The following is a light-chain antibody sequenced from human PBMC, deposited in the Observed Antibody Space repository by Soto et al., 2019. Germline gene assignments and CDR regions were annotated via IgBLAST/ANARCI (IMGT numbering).Light chain of an antibody. Sequence: DIQMTQSPSSLSASVGDRVTITCRASQSISSYLNWYQQKPGKAPKLLIYAASSLQSGVPSRFSGSGSGKDLTLPISSLQPEDVATYYCQQSYSTPLTFGGGTKVEIK. CDR2: AAS. V-gene: IGKV1-39*01. CDR3: QQSYSTPLT. J-gene: IGKJ4*01. CDR1: QSISSY.